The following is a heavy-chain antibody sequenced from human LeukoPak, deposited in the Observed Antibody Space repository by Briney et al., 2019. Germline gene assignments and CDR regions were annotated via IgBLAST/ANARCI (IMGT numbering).Heavy chain of an antibody. V-gene: IGHV1-18*01. CDR1: GYTFTNYG. Sequence: ASVKVSCKASGYTFTNYGISWVRQAPGQGLEWMGWISAYNGNTNNAQKLQGRVTMTTDTSTSTDYMELRSLRSDDTAVYYCASDRVAGSFSYDGMDVWGQGTTVTVSS. J-gene: IGHJ6*02. CDR2: ISAYNGNT. CDR3: ASDRVAGSFSYDGMDV. D-gene: IGHD6-19*01.